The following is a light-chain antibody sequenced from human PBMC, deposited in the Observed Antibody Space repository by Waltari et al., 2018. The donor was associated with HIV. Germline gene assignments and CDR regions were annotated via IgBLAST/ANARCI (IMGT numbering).Light chain of an antibody. J-gene: IGLJ1*01. V-gene: IGLV2-14*01. CDR3: SSYTSTSTGV. Sequence: QSALTQPASVSGSPGQSITISCTGTSSDVGGYNYVSWYQQHPGKAPKFMIYEVSNRPSGVSKRFSGSKSGNTASLTISGLQAEDEADCYCSSYTSTSTGVFGTGTKVTVL. CDR1: SSDVGGYNY. CDR2: EVS.